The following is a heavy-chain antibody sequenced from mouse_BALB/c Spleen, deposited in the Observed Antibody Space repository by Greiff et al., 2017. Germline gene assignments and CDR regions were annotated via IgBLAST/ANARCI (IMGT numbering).Heavy chain of an antibody. D-gene: IGHD2-3*01. CDR3: ARGRDGYYGY. J-gene: IGHJ2*01. CDR2: ISSGGST. V-gene: IGHV5-6-5*01. Sequence: EVHLVESGGGLVKPGGSLKLSCAASGFTFSSYAMSWVRQTPEKRLEWVASISSGGSTYYPDSVKGRFTISRDNARNILYLQMSSLRSEDTAMYYCARGRDGYYGYWGQGTTLTVSS. CDR1: GFTFSSYA.